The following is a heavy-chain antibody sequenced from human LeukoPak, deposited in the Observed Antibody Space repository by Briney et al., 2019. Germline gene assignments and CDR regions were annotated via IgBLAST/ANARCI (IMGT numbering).Heavy chain of an antibody. CDR3: VRDRVLGASDI. V-gene: IGHV4-59*01. Sequence: SETLSLTCTVSGGSISSYSWTWIRQPPGKGLEWIGSIYYSGSTNYNPSLKSRVTISVDTSKNQFSLKLSSVTAADTAVYYCVRDRVLGASDIWGQGTMVTVSS. J-gene: IGHJ3*02. CDR2: IYYSGST. CDR1: GGSISSYS. D-gene: IGHD3-16*01.